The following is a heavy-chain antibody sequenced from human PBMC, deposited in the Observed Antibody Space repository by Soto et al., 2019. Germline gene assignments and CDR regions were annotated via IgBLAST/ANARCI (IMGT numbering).Heavy chain of an antibody. J-gene: IGHJ4*02. D-gene: IGHD2-2*01. CDR1: GASISSRAYY. CDR3: GRVMIGTSRHTDSDY. V-gene: IGHV4-39*01. Sequence: PSETLSLTCSVSGASISSRAYYWGWIRQTPGKGLEWSGNIDYNGVTYYNPSLKSRVTVSKDTSKNQFSLKVASVTAADTAIYYCGRVMIGTSRHTDSDYWGQGTQVTVSS. CDR2: IDYNGVT.